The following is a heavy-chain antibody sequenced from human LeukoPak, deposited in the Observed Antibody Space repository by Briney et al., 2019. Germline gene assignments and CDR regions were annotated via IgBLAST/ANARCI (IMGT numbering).Heavy chain of an antibody. CDR2: ISGSGSTK. Sequence: GGSLRLSCAASGFTFSDSEMNWVRQAPGKGLEWVSYISGSGSTKYYADSVKGRFTISRDNAKNSLYLQMNSLRAEDTGIYYCARDPRGQVTVVGGQKYYYGMDVWGQGTTVTVSS. CDR3: ARDPRGQVTVVGGQKYYYGMDV. J-gene: IGHJ6*02. D-gene: IGHD3/OR15-3a*01. V-gene: IGHV3-48*03. CDR1: GFTFSDSE.